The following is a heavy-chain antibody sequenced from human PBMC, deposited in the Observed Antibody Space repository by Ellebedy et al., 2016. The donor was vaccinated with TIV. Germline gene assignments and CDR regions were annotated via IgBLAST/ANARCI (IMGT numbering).Heavy chain of an antibody. CDR1: GFTFSGYT. V-gene: IGHV3-21*01. D-gene: IGHD3-10*01. CDR2: ITRGSSYL. J-gene: IGHJ4*02. Sequence: GESLKISXAASGFTFSGYTMTWVRQAPGMGLQWVSSITRGSSYLTYADSVKGRFAISRDNAENLLSLQMSSLRAEDTAVYFCAREGQLGEALDFWGPGTLVTVSS. CDR3: AREGQLGEALDF.